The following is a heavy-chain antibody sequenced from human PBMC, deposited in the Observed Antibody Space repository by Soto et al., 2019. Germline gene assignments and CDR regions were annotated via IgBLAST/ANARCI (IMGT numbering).Heavy chain of an antibody. CDR3: ARDNRYRADYYYGMDV. J-gene: IGHJ6*02. Sequence: GASVKASCKASGYTFTSYYMHWVRQAPGQGLEWMGIINPSGGSTSYAQKFQGRVTMTRDTSTSTVYMELSSLRSEDTAVYYCARDNRYRADYYYGMDVWGQGTTVTVSS. CDR2: INPSGGST. V-gene: IGHV1-46*01. CDR1: GYTFTSYY. D-gene: IGHD1-26*01.